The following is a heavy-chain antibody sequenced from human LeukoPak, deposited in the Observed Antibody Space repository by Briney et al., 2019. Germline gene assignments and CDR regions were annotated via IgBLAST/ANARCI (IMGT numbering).Heavy chain of an antibody. CDR1: GYSFTGYY. CDR2: INPNSGGA. J-gene: IGHJ5*02. V-gene: IGHV1-2*02. D-gene: IGHD2-15*01. Sequence: ASVKVSCKTSGYSFTGYYIHWVRQAPGQGFEWLGWINPNSGGANYAQMFQDSVSMTRDTSINTAYMELSSLRLDDTAVYYCARGVAPAGRRLAPWAQEPLIPVPS. CDR3: ARGVAPAGRRLAP.